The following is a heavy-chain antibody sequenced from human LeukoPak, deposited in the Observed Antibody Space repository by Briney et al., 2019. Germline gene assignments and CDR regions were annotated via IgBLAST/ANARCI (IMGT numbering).Heavy chain of an antibody. CDR2: IRYDGSNK. J-gene: IGHJ4*02. V-gene: IGHV3-30*02. CDR1: GFTFSDYG. Sequence: GSLRLSCVASGFTFSDYGMHWVRQAPGKGLEWVSFIRYDGSNKYYADSVKGRFTVSKDNSRNTVYLQINSLRAEDTAIYYCAKDQNFRNSDYWGQGTLVTVSS. CDR3: AKDQNFRNSDY. D-gene: IGHD5-24*01.